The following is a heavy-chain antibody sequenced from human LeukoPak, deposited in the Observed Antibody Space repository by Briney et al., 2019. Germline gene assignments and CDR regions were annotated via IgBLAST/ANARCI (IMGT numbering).Heavy chain of an antibody. CDR3: ARDEPGYGMDV. Sequence: GGSLRLSCAASGFTFSSYWIHWVRHAPGKGLVWVSRINSDGSSTSYADSVKGRFTISRDNAKNTLYLQMNSLRAEDTAVYYCARDEPGYGMDVWGQGTTVTVSS. CDR2: INSDGSST. V-gene: IGHV3-74*01. J-gene: IGHJ6*02. CDR1: GFTFSSYW.